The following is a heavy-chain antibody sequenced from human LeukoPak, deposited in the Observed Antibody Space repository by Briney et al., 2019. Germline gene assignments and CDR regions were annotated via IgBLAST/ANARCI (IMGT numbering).Heavy chain of an antibody. CDR1: GYTFTGYY. J-gene: IGHJ4*02. D-gene: IGHD5-12*01. CDR3: ARGRGYSGYDFDN. Sequence: GASVKVSCKASGYTFTGYYMHWVRQAPGQGLEWMGWINPNSGGTNYAQKFQGWVTMTRDTSISTAYMELSRLRSDDTAVYYCARGRGYSGYDFDNWGQGTLVTVSS. V-gene: IGHV1-2*04. CDR2: INPNSGGT.